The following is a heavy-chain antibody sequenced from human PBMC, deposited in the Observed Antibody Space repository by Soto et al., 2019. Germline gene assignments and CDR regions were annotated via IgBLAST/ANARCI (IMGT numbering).Heavy chain of an antibody. CDR1: GGTFSSYA. D-gene: IGHD5-18*01. Sequence: KVSCKASGGTFSSYAISWVRQAPGQGLEWMGGIIPIFGTANYAQKFQGRVTITADKSTSTAYMELSSLRSEDTAVYYCARGSIFSVDTDMVTSSYYFDYWGQGTLVTVSS. J-gene: IGHJ4*02. V-gene: IGHV1-69*06. CDR3: ARGSIFSVDTDMVTSSYYFDY. CDR2: IIPIFGTA.